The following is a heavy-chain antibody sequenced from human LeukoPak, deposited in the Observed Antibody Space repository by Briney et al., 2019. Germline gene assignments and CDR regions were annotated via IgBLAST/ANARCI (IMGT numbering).Heavy chain of an antibody. D-gene: IGHD3-10*01. Sequence: ASVKVSCTASGYPFVSYVIHWVRQAPGQGLEWMGWINPDNGNAEYSQKFQGRVTITRDPSATTAYMELSSLRSEDMAVYYCAKDRGGTGDFDYWGQGTLVTVSS. CDR2: INPDNGNA. V-gene: IGHV1-3*01. CDR3: AKDRGGTGDFDY. CDR1: GYPFVSYV. J-gene: IGHJ4*02.